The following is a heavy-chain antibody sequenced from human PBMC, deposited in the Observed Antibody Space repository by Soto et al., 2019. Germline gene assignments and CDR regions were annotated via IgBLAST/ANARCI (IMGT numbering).Heavy chain of an antibody. CDR1: GGSISSGGYY. V-gene: IGHV4-31*03. CDR3: ASQPLLPYYYGMDV. Sequence: QVQLQESGPGLVKPSQTLSLTCTVSGGSISSGGYYWSWIRQHAGKVLEWIWYIYYSGSTYYKPSHKSRVTISVDTSKNQFSLKLSSVTAADTAVYYCASQPLLPYYYGMDVWGQGPTVTVSS. J-gene: IGHJ6*02. D-gene: IGHD2-21*02. CDR2: IYYSGST.